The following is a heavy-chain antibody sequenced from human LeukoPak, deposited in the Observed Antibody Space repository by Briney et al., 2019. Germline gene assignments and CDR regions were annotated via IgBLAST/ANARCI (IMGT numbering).Heavy chain of an antibody. J-gene: IGHJ4*02. CDR2: IYYSGST. CDR1: GGSISSYY. V-gene: IGHV4-59*01. D-gene: IGHD6-6*01. Sequence: SETLSLTCTVSGGSISSYYWSWIRQPPGKGLEWIGYIYYSGSTNYNPSLKSRVTISVDTSKNQFSLKLSSVTAADTAVYYCARLGVDSSSSSRLDYWGQGTLVTVSS. CDR3: ARLGVDSSSSSRLDY.